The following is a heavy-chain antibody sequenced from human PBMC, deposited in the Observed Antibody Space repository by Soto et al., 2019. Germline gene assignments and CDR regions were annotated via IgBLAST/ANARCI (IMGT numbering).Heavy chain of an antibody. CDR2: IIPIFGTA. D-gene: IGHD6-13*01. J-gene: IGHJ6*02. V-gene: IGHV1-69*13. Sequence: ASVKVSFKASGGAFSSYAISWVRQAPGQGLEWMGGIIPIFGTANYAQKFQGRVTITADESTSTAYMELRSLRSEDTAVYYCARGEALAADAEGYYGMDVWGPGTTVTVSS. CDR1: GGAFSSYA. CDR3: ARGEALAADAEGYYGMDV.